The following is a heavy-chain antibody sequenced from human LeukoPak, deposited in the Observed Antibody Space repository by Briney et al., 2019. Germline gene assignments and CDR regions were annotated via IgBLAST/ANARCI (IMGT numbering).Heavy chain of an antibody. V-gene: IGHV3-7*03. CDR2: IKQDGSEK. D-gene: IGHD5-24*01. J-gene: IGHJ4*02. Sequence: GSLRLSCAASGFTFSSYWMNWVRQAPGKGLEWVANIKQDGSEKYYVDSVKGRFTISRDNSKNTLYVQMNSLRVEDTAVYYCVRGGRDGYTYFDFWGQGTLVTVSS. CDR1: GFTFSSYW. CDR3: VRGGRDGYTYFDF.